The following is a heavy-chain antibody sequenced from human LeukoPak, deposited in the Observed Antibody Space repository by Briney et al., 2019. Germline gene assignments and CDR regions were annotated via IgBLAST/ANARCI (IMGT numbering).Heavy chain of an antibody. J-gene: IGHJ2*01. V-gene: IGHV4-59*01. CDR2: IYYSGST. Sequence: SETLSLTCTVSGGSINGYYWSWIRQPPGKGLEWIGHIYYSGSTKYNPSLQSRVTISVDTSKNQFSLKLNSVTAADTAVYYCARGETAASTIWYFDLGGGGALSIVSS. CDR1: GGSINGYY. CDR3: ARGETAASTIWYFDL. D-gene: IGHD6-25*01.